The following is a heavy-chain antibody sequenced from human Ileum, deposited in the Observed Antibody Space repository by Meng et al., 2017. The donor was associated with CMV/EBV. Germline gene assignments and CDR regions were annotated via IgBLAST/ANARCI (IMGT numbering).Heavy chain of an antibody. D-gene: IGHD2/OR15-2a*01. CDR1: AGSVSGDFYH. CDR3: ASLIVGNGGRGH. CDR2: TVYGGST. J-gene: IGHJ4*02. Sequence: CTVSAGSVSGDFYHWNWIRQSPGKGLEWIGQTVYGGSTNYNPSLKSRLTISIDPFKNQFSLNLNSATAADTALYYCASLIVGNGGRGHWGQGTLVTVSS. V-gene: IGHV4-61*01.